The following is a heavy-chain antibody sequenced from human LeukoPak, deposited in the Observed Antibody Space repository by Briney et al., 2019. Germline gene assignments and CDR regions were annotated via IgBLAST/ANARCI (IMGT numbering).Heavy chain of an antibody. CDR2: ISGSGGST. J-gene: IGHJ3*02. V-gene: IGHV3-23*01. CDR1: GFTFSSYA. CDR3: AKGAYCSSTSCYALRHDASDI. Sequence: GGSLRLSCAASGFTFSSYAMSWVRQAPGKGLEWVSAISGSGGSTYYADSVKGRFTISRDNSKNTLYLQMNSLRAEDTAVYYCAKGAYCSSTSCYALRHDASDIWGQGTMVTVSS. D-gene: IGHD2-2*01.